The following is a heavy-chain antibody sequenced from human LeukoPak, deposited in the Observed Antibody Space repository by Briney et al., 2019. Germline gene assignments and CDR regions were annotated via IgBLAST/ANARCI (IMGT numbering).Heavy chain of an antibody. V-gene: IGHV1-69*05. CDR2: IIPIFGTA. CDR1: GGTFSSYA. Sequence: VASVKVSCKASGGTFSSYAISWVRQAPGQGLEWMGGIIPIFGTANYAQKFQGRVTITTDESTSTAYMELSSLRSEDTAVYYCASDRGYYDSSGYGSWGQGTLVTVSS. CDR3: ASDRGYYDSSGYGS. D-gene: IGHD3-22*01. J-gene: IGHJ5*02.